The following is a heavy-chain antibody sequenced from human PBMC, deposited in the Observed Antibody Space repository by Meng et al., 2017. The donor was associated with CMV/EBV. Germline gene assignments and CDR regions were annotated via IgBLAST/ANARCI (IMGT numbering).Heavy chain of an antibody. Sequence: QLGVLGGGLIQPWGSLRLSCAASGFTVSNNYMRWFRQAPGKGLEWVSLIYSEGTTDYADSVKGRFTISRDNSKNTLYLQMNSLRAEDTAVYYCARDGNYHGVWGQGTLVTVSS. CDR2: IYSEGTT. CDR3: ARDGNYHGV. D-gene: IGHD1-7*01. CDR1: GFTVSNNY. V-gene: IGHV3-53*01. J-gene: IGHJ4*02.